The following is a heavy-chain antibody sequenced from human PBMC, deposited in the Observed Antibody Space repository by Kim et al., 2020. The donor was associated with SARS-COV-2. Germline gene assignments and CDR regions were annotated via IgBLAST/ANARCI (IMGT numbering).Heavy chain of an antibody. D-gene: IGHD6-6*01. CDR2: INHSGST. Sequence: SETLSLTCAVYGGSFSGYYWSWIRQPPGKGLEWIGEINHSGSTNYNPSLKSRVTISVDTSTNQSSLKLSSVTAAATAVYYCARGSHSGQLVLWYYYYG. J-gene: IGHJ6*01. CDR3: ARGSHSGQLVLWYYYYG. CDR1: GGSFSGYY. V-gene: IGHV4-34*01.